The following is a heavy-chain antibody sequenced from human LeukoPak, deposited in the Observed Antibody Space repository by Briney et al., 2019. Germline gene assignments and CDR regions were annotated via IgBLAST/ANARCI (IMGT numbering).Heavy chain of an antibody. CDR2: IYYSGGT. CDR3: ARRTVATTGVDY. V-gene: IGHV4-39*01. Sequence: SETLSLTCTVSGGSISSSSHYWGWIRQPPGKGLEWIGSIYYSGGTYYNPSLKSRVTISVDKSKNQFSLKVSSVTAADTAVYYCARRTVATTGVDYWGQGSLVTVSS. D-gene: IGHD5-12*01. CDR1: GGSISSSSHY. J-gene: IGHJ4*02.